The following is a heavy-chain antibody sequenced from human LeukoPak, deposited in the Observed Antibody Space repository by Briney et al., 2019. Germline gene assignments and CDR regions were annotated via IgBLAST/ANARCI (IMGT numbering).Heavy chain of an antibody. CDR3: ASVVALDYYYMDV. CDR2: IYYSGST. CDR1: GGSISSGDYY. V-gene: IGHV4-30-4*08. D-gene: IGHD2-2*01. Sequence: PSETLSLTCTVSGGSISSGDYYWSRIRQPPGKGLEWVGYIYYSGSTYYNPSLKSRVTISVDTSKNQFSLKLSSVTAADTAVYYCASVVALDYYYMDVWGKGTTVTVSS. J-gene: IGHJ6*03.